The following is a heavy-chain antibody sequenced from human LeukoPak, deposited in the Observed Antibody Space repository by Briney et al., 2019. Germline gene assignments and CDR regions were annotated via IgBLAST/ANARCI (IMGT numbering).Heavy chain of an antibody. Sequence: SETLSLTCTVSGYSINSVYYWGWIRQPPGQGLEWIGSIYHSGSTYYNPSLKSRVTISVDTSKNFFSLKLSSVTAADTAVYYCARVIGTRDAFDIWGEGTIVSISS. CDR1: GYSINSVYY. CDR3: ARVIGTRDAFDI. V-gene: IGHV4-38-2*02. D-gene: IGHD1-26*01. CDR2: IYHSGST. J-gene: IGHJ3*02.